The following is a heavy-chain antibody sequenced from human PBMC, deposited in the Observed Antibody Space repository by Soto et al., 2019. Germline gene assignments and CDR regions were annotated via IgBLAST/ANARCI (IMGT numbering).Heavy chain of an antibody. D-gene: IGHD2-2*01. CDR3: ATTAAPGGYYYYYYMDV. V-gene: IGHV1-18*01. CDR1: GYTFTSYG. Sequence: ASVKVSCKASGYTFTSYGISWVRQAPGQGLEWMGWISAYNGNTNYTQKLQGRVTMTTDTSTSTAYMELRSLRSDDTAVYYCATTAAPGGYYYYYYMDVWGKGTTVTVSS. CDR2: ISAYNGNT. J-gene: IGHJ6*03.